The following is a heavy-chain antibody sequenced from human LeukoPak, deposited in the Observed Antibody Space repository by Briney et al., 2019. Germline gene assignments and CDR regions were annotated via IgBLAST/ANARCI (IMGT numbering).Heavy chain of an antibody. CDR1: CYTFTNYG. V-gene: IGHV1-18*01. J-gene: IGHJ4*02. D-gene: IGHD3-16*01. Sequence: GASVKVSCKASCYTFTNYGLSWVRQAPGQGLEWMGWISAYNGNTNYAQKFQGRVTMTTDTSTSAAYMELRSLRSDDTAVYYCARRGRVAKADTIDHWGQGTLVIVSS. CDR2: ISAYNGNT. CDR3: ARRGRVAKADTIDH.